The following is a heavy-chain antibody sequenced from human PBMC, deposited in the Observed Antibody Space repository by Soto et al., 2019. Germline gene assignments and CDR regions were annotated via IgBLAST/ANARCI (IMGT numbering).Heavy chain of an antibody. Sequence: SETLSLTCTVSGGSISSYYWSWIRQPPGKGLEWIGYIYYSGSTNYTASLKSRVTISLDTSKNQFSLKLSSVTAADTAVYYCARAMYSSGWRSMDVWGQGTTVTVSS. CDR1: GGSISSYY. V-gene: IGHV4-59*01. J-gene: IGHJ6*02. CDR2: IYYSGST. CDR3: ARAMYSSGWRSMDV. D-gene: IGHD6-19*01.